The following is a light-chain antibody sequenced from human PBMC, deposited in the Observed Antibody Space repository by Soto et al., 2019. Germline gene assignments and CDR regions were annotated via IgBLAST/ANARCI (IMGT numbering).Light chain of an antibody. CDR1: SSDVGAYDY. CDR2: EVN. J-gene: IGLJ3*02. V-gene: IGLV2-14*01. CDR3: SSYTSRGTLV. Sequence: QSALTQPASVSGSPGQSITISCTGTSSDVGAYDYVSWYQQHPGKAPKFIIYEVNNRPSGISNRFSGSKSGNSASLTISGLQAEDEADYYCSSYTSRGTLVFGGGTKLTV.